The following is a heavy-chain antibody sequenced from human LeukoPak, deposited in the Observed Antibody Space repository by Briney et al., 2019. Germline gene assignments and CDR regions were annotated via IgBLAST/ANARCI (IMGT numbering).Heavy chain of an antibody. CDR2: ISGSGGST. CDR3: AKRSGYSSGWYDY. CDR1: GFTFNSYA. Sequence: PGGSLRLSCAASGFTFNSYAMSCVRQAPGKGLEWVSAISGSGGSTYYADSVKGRFTISRDNSKNTLYLQMNSLRVEDTAVYYCAKRSGYSSGWYDYWGQGTLVTVSS. J-gene: IGHJ4*02. D-gene: IGHD6-19*01. V-gene: IGHV3-23*01.